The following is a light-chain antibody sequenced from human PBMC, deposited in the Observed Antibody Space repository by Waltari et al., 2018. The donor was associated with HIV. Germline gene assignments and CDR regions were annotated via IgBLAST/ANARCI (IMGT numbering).Light chain of an antibody. CDR3: QQYNNWPPGFT. V-gene: IGKV3-15*01. CDR2: GAS. CDR1: QSVSSN. Sequence: ATLSCRASQSVSSNLAWYQQKPGQAPRLLIYGASTRATGIPARFSGSGSGTEFTLTISSLQSEDFAVYYCQQYNNWPPGFTFGPGTKVDIK. J-gene: IGKJ3*01.